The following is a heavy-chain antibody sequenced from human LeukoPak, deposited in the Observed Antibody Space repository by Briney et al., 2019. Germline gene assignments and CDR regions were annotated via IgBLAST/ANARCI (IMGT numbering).Heavy chain of an antibody. CDR2: IYTSGST. Sequence: SETLSLTCTVSGGSISSGSYYWSWIRQPAGKGLEWIGRIYTSGSTNYNPSLKSRVTISVDTFKNQFSLKLSSVTAADTAVYYCARGDRSDSPYYYYYMDVWGKGTTVTVSS. D-gene: IGHD3-22*01. CDR1: GGSISSGSYY. CDR3: ARGDRSDSPYYYYYMDV. V-gene: IGHV4-61*02. J-gene: IGHJ6*03.